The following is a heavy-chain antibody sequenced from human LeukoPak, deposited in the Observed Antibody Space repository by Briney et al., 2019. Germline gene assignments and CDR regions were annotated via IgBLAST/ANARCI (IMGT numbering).Heavy chain of an antibody. CDR1: GFTFSSYG. Sequence: GGSLRLSCAASGFTFSSYGMHWVHQAPGKGVEWVAVISYDGSNKYYADTVKGRFTISRDNSKNTLYLQMNSLRAEDTAVYYCAKDWVGAVLDYWGQGTLVTVSA. V-gene: IGHV3-30*18. J-gene: IGHJ4*02. CDR3: AKDWVGAVLDY. CDR2: ISYDGSNK. D-gene: IGHD1-26*01.